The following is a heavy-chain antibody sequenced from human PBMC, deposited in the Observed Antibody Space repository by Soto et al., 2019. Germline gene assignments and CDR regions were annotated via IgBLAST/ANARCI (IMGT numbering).Heavy chain of an antibody. CDR3: ARVSTVTKIRPSGIDP. CDR2: ISAYNGNT. J-gene: IGHJ5*02. CDR1: VYTFTSYG. V-gene: IGHV1-18*04. Sequence: GASAKVSCKASVYTFTSYGISCVRQAPGQGLEWMGWISAYNGNTNYAQKLQGRVTMTTDTSTSTAYMELRSLRSDDTAVYYCARVSTVTKIRPSGIDPWGQGTLVTVSS. D-gene: IGHD4-17*01.